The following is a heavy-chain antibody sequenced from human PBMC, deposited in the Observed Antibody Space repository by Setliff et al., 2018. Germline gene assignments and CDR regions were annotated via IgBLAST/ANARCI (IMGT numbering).Heavy chain of an antibody. V-gene: IGHV4-30-2*01. CDR3: ARGGYCSGGSCLYGAFDI. J-gene: IGHJ3*02. Sequence: TLSLTCAVSGGSISRGGYSWSWIRQPPGKGLEWIGYIYHSGSTYYNPSLKSRVTISVDRSKNQFSLKLSSVTAADTAVYYCARGGYCSGGSCLYGAFDIWGQGTMVTVSS. D-gene: IGHD2-15*01. CDR1: GGSISRGGYS. CDR2: IYHSGST.